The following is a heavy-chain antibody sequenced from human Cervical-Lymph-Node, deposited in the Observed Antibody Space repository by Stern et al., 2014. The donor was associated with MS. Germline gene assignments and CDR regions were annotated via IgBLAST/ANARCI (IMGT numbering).Heavy chain of an antibody. CDR2: IKVSTGYT. D-gene: IGHD1-1*01. V-gene: IGHV1-18*01. CDR3: ARDRNWNRDF. Sequence: QDRLVQSGAEVKKPGASVKVSCKASGYTFTSYGITWVRQAPGQGLEWMGWIKVSTGYTQYAERLQGRVTMTTDTSTSTAYVELRSLRSDDTAVYYCARDRNWNRDFWGQGTLVTVSS. J-gene: IGHJ4*02. CDR1: GYTFTSYG.